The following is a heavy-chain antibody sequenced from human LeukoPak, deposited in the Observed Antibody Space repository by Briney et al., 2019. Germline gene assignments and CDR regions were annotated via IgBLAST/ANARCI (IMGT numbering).Heavy chain of an antibody. CDR3: AKDAPASPYFHWFDN. D-gene: IGHD3-9*01. J-gene: IGHJ4*02. CDR2: ISDDGRSK. Sequence: GGSLRLSCAASGFSIISYGMHWVRQAPGKGLEWVGVISDDGRSKDYADSVNGRFTISRANSKDPLYLQMNSLRAEDTAVYYCAKDAPASPYFHWFDNWGQGTQIIVSS. V-gene: IGHV3-30*18. CDR1: GFSIISYG.